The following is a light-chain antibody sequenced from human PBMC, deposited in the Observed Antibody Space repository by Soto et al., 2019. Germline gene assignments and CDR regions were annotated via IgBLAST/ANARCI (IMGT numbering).Light chain of an antibody. J-gene: IGLJ2*01. CDR3: TSWTTSTTMK. CDR2: DVN. CDR1: SSDVGAYNY. Sequence: QSVLTQPASVSGSPGQSITISCTGTSSDVGAYNYVSWYQQHPGKDPKLMIYDVNIRPSGVSNRFSGSKSGNTASLTISGLQAEDEADYYCTSWTTSTTMKFGGGTKVTVL. V-gene: IGLV2-14*01.